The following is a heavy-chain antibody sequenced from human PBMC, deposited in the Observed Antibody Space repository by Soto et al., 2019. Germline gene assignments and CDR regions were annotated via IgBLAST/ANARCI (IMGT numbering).Heavy chain of an antibody. J-gene: IGHJ6*02. D-gene: IGHD3-9*01. Sequence: ASVKVSCKASGYTFTSYYMHWVRQAPGQGLEWMGIINPSGGSTSYAQKFQGRVTMTRDTSTSTVYMELSSLRSEDTAVYYCARDPSFYDILTGYYSFYYYGMDVWGQGTTVTVSS. CDR3: ARDPSFYDILTGYYSFYYYGMDV. CDR1: GYTFTSYY. CDR2: INPSGGST. V-gene: IGHV1-46*01.